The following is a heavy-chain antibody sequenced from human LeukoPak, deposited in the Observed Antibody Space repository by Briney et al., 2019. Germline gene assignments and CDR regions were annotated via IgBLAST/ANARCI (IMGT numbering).Heavy chain of an antibody. CDR3: AKDGSDTVVIDY. D-gene: IGHD4-23*01. J-gene: IGHJ4*02. CDR1: EFTFSSYW. CDR2: INSDGSST. Sequence: PGGSLRLSCVASEFTFSSYWMHWVRQAPGKGLVWVSRINSDGSSTSYADSVKGRFTISRDNAKNTLYLQMNSLRAEDTAVYYCAKDGSDTVVIDYWGQGTLVTVSS. V-gene: IGHV3-74*01.